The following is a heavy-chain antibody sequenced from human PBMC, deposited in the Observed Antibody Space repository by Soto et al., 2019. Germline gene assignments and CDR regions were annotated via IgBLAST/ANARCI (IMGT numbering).Heavy chain of an antibody. CDR1: GYTFTSYG. Sequence: ASVKVSCRASGYTFTSYGISGVRQAPGQGLEWMGWISAYNGNTNYAKKLQGRVTMNTDTSTSTAYMELTSVRSDDTAVYYCAGDRTIFGVPSDYWGRGPRVVFSS. D-gene: IGHD3-3*01. CDR2: ISAYNGNT. J-gene: IGHJ4*02. V-gene: IGHV1-18*01. CDR3: AGDRTIFGVPSDY.